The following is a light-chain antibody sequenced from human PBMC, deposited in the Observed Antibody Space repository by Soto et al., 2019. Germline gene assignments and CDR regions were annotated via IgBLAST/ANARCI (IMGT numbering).Light chain of an antibody. CDR3: SSYTSSSTHVV. CDR2: DVS. V-gene: IGLV2-14*01. CDR1: SSDVGGYKY. J-gene: IGLJ2*01. Sequence: QSVLTQPASVSGSPGQSITISCTGTSSDVGGYKYDSWYQQHPGKAPKLMIYDVSNRPSGVSNRFSGSKSGNTASLTISGLQAEDEADYCCSSYTSSSTHVVFGGGTKLTVL.